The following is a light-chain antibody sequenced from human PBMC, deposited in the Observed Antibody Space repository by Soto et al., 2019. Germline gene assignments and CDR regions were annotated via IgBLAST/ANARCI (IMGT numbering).Light chain of an antibody. J-gene: IGLJ1*01. CDR2: EVS. V-gene: IGLV2-14*01. Sequence: QSFLTQPASVSGSPVQSVAISCTGTSSDVGAYNYISWYQQHPGKAHKLLLSEVSNRPAGVSDRFSGSKSGNTASLTISGLPAEDAADYYCSSLTTSXTYVLGTGTKVXV. CDR1: SSDVGAYNY. CDR3: SSLTTSXTYV.